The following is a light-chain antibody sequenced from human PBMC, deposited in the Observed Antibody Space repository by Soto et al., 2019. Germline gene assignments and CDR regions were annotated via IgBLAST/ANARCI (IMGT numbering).Light chain of an antibody. CDR1: QYISTK. V-gene: IGKV3-20*01. CDR2: GAF. J-gene: IGKJ1*01. CDR3: QQYGDSPWT. Sequence: VLTQSPDSLSLSPGERATLSCRASQYISTKLAWYQQKPGQAPRLLFSGAFNRATDTPDRFSGSGSGTDFTLIISGVESEDFAMYYCQQYGDSPWTFGHGTKVDIK.